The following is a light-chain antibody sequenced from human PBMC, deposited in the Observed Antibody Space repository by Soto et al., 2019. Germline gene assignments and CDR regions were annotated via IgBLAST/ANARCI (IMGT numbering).Light chain of an antibody. V-gene: IGKV1-39*01. J-gene: IGKJ1*01. CDR1: QSISSY. CDR2: AAS. Sequence: DIQMTQSPSSLSASVGDRVTITCRASQSISSYLNWYQQKPGKVPKLLIYAASSLQSGVPLRFSGSGSGTDFTLTISSLQPEDFATYYCQQSFSTPRTFGQGTKVDI. CDR3: QQSFSTPRT.